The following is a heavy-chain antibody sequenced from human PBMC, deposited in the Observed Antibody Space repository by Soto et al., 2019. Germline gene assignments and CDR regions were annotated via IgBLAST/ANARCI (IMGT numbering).Heavy chain of an antibody. CDR1: GFTFSSYA. Sequence: EVQLLESGGGLVQPGGSLRLSCAASGFTFSSYALTWVRQAPGRGLEWVSTISGSGGSTYYVDSVRGRFTISRDNSWSTLYLQMNSLRAEDTAVYYCAKDTCSGGDCYWGTVDHWGQGTLVTVSS. J-gene: IGHJ4*02. CDR3: AKDTCSGGDCYWGTVDH. D-gene: IGHD2-15*01. CDR2: ISGSGGST. V-gene: IGHV3-23*01.